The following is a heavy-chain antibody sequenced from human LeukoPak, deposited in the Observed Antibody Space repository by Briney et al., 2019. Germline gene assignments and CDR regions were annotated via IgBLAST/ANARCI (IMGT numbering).Heavy chain of an antibody. V-gene: IGHV1-69*13. CDR2: IIPIFGTA. D-gene: IGHD6-13*01. Sequence: SVKVSCKASGGTFSSYAISWVRQAPGQGLEWMGGIIPIFGTANYAQKFQGRVTITADESTSTAYMELSSLRSEDTAVYYCASTLAAAGTGFDYWGQGTLVTVSS. CDR3: ASTLAAAGTGFDY. J-gene: IGHJ4*02. CDR1: GGTFSSYA.